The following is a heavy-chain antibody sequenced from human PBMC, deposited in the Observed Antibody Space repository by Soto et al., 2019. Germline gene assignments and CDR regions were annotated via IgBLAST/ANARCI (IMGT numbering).Heavy chain of an antibody. CDR1: GFTLNSYA. Sequence: GGSMKLSSAASGFTLNSYAMSWVRQAPGKGLEWVSAISGSGGSTYYADSVKGRFTISRDNSKNTLYLQMNSLRAEDTAVYYCARDEYSGYDYDPRFQHWGQGTLVTVSS. CDR3: ARDEYSGYDYDPRFQH. V-gene: IGHV3-23*01. CDR2: ISGSGGST. D-gene: IGHD5-12*01. J-gene: IGHJ1*01.